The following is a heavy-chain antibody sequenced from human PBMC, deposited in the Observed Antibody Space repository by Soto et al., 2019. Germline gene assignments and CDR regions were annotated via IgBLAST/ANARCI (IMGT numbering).Heavy chain of an antibody. J-gene: IGHJ4*02. V-gene: IGHV3-48*01. Sequence: PGGSLRLSCAASGFVFSGYSMSWVRQAPGKGLEWVADITRSSSVLSYADSVRGRFTISRHNGKNSLSLQMNSLSSADTAVYYCARDKVAVDIYFEYWGQATLSTGS. CDR3: ARDKVAVDIYFEY. CDR2: ITRSSSVL. D-gene: IGHD2-15*01. CDR1: GFVFSGYS.